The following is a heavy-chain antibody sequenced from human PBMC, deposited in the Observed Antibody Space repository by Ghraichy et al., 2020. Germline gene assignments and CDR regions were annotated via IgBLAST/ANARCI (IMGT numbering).Heavy chain of an antibody. CDR2: AYYKSKWII. CDR1: GDSVSSNGGA. J-gene: IGHJ4*02. CDR3: ARGWFATGFEN. D-gene: IGHD3-10*01. Sequence: SQTLSLTCAISGDSVSSNGGAWNWIRQSPSRGLEWLGRAYYKSKWIIDYAVSLKSRISIDPDTSRNHFSLQLNSVTPEDTAVYYCARGWFATGFENWGQGPWSPSPQ. V-gene: IGHV6-1*01.